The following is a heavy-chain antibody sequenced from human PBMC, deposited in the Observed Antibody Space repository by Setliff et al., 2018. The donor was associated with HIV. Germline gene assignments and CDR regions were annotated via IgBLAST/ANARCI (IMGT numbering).Heavy chain of an antibody. Sequence: GESLKISCGASGFTFSGSPMHWVRQASGKGLEWVGRIKTEAEGYATAYAASVKGRFTISRDDSKNTAYLQMNSLKTEGTAIYYCTRPQYIYDNSDSDNWGQGALVTVSS. CDR1: GFTFSGSP. CDR2: IKTEAEGYAT. D-gene: IGHD3-22*01. V-gene: IGHV3-73*01. J-gene: IGHJ4*02. CDR3: TRPQYIYDNSDSDN.